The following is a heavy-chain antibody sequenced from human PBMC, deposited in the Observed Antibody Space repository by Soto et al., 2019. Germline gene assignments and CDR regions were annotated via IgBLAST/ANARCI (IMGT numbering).Heavy chain of an antibody. CDR3: ARVFSSNWFDP. CDR1: GFTISGYT. D-gene: IGHD3-3*01. CDR2: ISYDGTYK. Sequence: GESLRLSCAASGFTISGYTMHWVRQPPGKGLEWVAVISYDGTYKYYAVSVRGRFTISRDNSKNMLYLQMNSLRAEDSALYYCARVFSSNWFDPWGQGTLVTVSS. J-gene: IGHJ5*02. V-gene: IGHV3-30-3*01.